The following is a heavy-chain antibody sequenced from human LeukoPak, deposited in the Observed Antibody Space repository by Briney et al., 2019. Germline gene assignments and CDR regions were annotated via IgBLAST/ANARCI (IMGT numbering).Heavy chain of an antibody. D-gene: IGHD4-17*01. CDR3: ARAVDGDALDY. Sequence: SETLSLTCTVSGGSISSSDSYWAWVRQPPGKGLEWIGSICFSRTTYYNPSLKSRVTISVDTSKNQFSLKLSSVTAADTAVYYCARAVDGDALDYWGQGTLVTVSS. CDR1: GGSISSSDSY. J-gene: IGHJ4*02. CDR2: ICFSRTT. V-gene: IGHV4-39*07.